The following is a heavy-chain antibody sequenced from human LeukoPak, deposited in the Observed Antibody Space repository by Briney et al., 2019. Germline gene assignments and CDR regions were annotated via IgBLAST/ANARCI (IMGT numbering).Heavy chain of an antibody. J-gene: IGHJ3*02. Sequence: SETLSLTCTVSGGSISSYYWSWIRQPPGKGLEWIGYIYYSGSTNYNPSLKSRVTISVDTSKNQFSLRLSSVTAADTAVYYRARHKVHVAGRRSFDIWGQGTLVTVSS. CDR1: GGSISSYY. V-gene: IGHV4-59*08. CDR3: ARHKVHVAGRRSFDI. CDR2: IYYSGST. D-gene: IGHD2-15*01.